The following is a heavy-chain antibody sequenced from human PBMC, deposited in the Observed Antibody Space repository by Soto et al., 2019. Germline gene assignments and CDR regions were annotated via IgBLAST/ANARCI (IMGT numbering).Heavy chain of an antibody. Sequence: SETLSLTCTVSGGSISSYYWSWIRQPPGKGLEWIGYIYYSGSTNYNPSLKSRVTISVDTSKNQFSLKLSSVTAADTAVYYCARQYYDILTGYFTFDYWGQGTLVTVSS. CDR3: ARQYYDILTGYFTFDY. CDR2: IYYSGST. CDR1: GGSISSYY. J-gene: IGHJ4*02. V-gene: IGHV4-59*01. D-gene: IGHD3-9*01.